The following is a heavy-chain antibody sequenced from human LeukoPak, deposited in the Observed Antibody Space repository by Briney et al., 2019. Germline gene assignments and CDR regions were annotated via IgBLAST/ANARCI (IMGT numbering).Heavy chain of an antibody. CDR2: IYNSGST. CDR1: GGSVSSYY. J-gene: IGHJ6*03. Sequence: SETLSLTCIVSGGSVSSYYWSWIRQPAGKGLEWIGRIYNSGSTNYNPSLKSRVTMSVDTSKNQFSLKLSSVTAADTAVYYCARGAPSYYYYYMDVWGKGTTVTVSS. CDR3: ARGAPSYYYYYMDV. V-gene: IGHV4-4*07.